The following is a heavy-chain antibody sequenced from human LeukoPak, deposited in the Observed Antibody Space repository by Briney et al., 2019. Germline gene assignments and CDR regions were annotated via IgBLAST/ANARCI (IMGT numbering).Heavy chain of an antibody. V-gene: IGHV3-48*03. CDR2: TSSSGSTI. J-gene: IGHJ4*02. CDR1: GFTFSSYG. D-gene: IGHD6-19*01. Sequence: PGGSLRLSCAASGFTFSSYGMNWVRQAPGKGLEWVSYTSSSGSTIYYADSVKGRFTISRDNAKKSLYLQMNSLRAEDTAVYHCARDAKEWHWLLDHWGQGTQVTVSS. CDR3: ARDAKEWHWLLDH.